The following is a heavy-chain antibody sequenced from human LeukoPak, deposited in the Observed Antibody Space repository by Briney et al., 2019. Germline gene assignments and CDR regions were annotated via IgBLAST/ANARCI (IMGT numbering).Heavy chain of an antibody. V-gene: IGHV1-2*06. Sequence: GASVKVSCKASGYTFTGYYVHWVRQAPGQGLEWMGRINPNSGDTNYAQKFQGRVTMTRDTSISTAYMELRSLRSDDTAVYYCARAGYDILTLAPDPANDYWGQGTLVTVSS. J-gene: IGHJ4*02. CDR1: GYTFTGYY. CDR2: INPNSGDT. CDR3: ARAGYDILTLAPDPANDY. D-gene: IGHD3-9*01.